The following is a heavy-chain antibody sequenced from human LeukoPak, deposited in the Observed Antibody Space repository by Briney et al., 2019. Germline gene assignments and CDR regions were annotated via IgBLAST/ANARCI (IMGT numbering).Heavy chain of an antibody. CDR1: GYTFTGYY. V-gene: IGHV1-2*02. D-gene: IGHD6-6*01. J-gene: IGHJ4*02. Sequence: ASVKVSCKASGYTFTGYYMHWVRQAPGQGLEWMGWINPNSGGTNYAQKFQGRVTMTRDTSISTAYMELSRLKSDDTAVYYCARVGYSSSSRDYWGQGTLVTVSS. CDR3: ARVGYSSSSRDY. CDR2: INPNSGGT.